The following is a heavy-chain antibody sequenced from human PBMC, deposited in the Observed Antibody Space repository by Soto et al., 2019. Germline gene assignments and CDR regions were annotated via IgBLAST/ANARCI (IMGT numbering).Heavy chain of an antibody. V-gene: IGHV1-2*04. D-gene: IGHD2-2*01. J-gene: IGHJ6*03. CDR3: ARAGVPAAETAGALGYYYMDV. Sequence: ACSKDSGDAYAGRYRRWAQQDQGQGLEWMGWINPNSGGTNYAQKFQGWVTMTRDTSISTAYMELSRLRSDDTAVYYCARAGVPAAETAGALGYYYMDVWGKGTTVTVSS. CDR2: INPNSGGT. CDR1: GDAYAGRY.